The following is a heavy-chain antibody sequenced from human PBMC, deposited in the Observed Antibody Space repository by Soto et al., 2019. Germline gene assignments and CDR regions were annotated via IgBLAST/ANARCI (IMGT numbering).Heavy chain of an antibody. CDR1: GGSISSSSYY. V-gene: IGHV4-39*01. CDR2: IYYSGST. D-gene: IGHD5-12*01. J-gene: IGHJ3*02. CDR3: ARPKPHKYIVATIGIDAFDI. Sequence: QLQLQESGPGLVKPSETLSLTCTVSGGSISSSSYYWGWIRQPPGKGLEWIGSIYYSGSTYYNPSLKSRVTISVDTSKNQFSLKLSSVTAADTAVYYCARPKPHKYIVATIGIDAFDIWGQGTMVTVSS.